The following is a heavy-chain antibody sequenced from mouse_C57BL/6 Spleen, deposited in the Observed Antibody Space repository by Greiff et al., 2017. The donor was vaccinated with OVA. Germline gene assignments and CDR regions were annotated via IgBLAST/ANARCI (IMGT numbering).Heavy chain of an antibody. J-gene: IGHJ2*01. V-gene: IGHV14-3*01. Sequence: VQLQQSVAELVRPGASVKLSCTASGFNIKNTYMHWVKQRPEQGLEWIGRIDPANGNTKYAPTFPGQATITADTSSNTADLQLSSLTSEDTAIYYCASRFGNWGDYLDYWGQGTTLTVSS. D-gene: IGHD2-1*01. CDR1: GFNIKNTY. CDR2: IDPANGNT. CDR3: ASRFGNWGDYLDY.